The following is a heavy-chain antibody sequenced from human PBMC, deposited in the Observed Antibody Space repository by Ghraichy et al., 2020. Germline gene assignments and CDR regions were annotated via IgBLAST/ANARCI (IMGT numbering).Heavy chain of an antibody. CDR2: ISGSGGNT. Sequence: GGSLRLSCAASGFTFISYAMSWVRQAPGKGLEWVSAISGSGGNTYYADSVKGRFTISRDKSRNSLYLQMNSLRAEDTAVYYCASGYSYGGPYWGQGTLVTVSS. CDR3: ASGYSYGGPY. CDR1: GFTFISYA. J-gene: IGHJ4*02. D-gene: IGHD5-18*01. V-gene: IGHV3-23*01.